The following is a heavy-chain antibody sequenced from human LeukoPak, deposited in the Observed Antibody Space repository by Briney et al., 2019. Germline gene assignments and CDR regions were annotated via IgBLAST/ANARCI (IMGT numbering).Heavy chain of an antibody. V-gene: IGHV3-30*19. CDR2: ISYDGSNK. Sequence: PGGSLRLSCAASGFAFRSYGMHWVRQAPGKGLEWVAVISYDGSNKYYADSVKGRFTISRDNSKNTLYLQMNSLRAEDTAVYYCARNYDSSGYGDYWGQGTLVTVSS. CDR1: GFAFRSYG. CDR3: ARNYDSSGYGDY. D-gene: IGHD3-22*01. J-gene: IGHJ4*02.